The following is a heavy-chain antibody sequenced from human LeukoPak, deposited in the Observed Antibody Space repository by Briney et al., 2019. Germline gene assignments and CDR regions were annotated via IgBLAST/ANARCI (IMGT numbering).Heavy chain of an antibody. CDR1: GFTFSNYA. D-gene: IGHD2-2*01. CDR2: ITYNGGST. V-gene: IGHV3-64*01. Sequence: GGSLRLSCAASGFTFSNYAMHWVRQAPGKGLEYVSLITYNGGSTYYANSVKGRFTISRDNSKNTLYLQMGSLRPEDTAVYYCARDLSGDIVVVPAAPDYWGQGTLVAVFS. CDR3: ARDLSGDIVVVPAAPDY. J-gene: IGHJ4*02.